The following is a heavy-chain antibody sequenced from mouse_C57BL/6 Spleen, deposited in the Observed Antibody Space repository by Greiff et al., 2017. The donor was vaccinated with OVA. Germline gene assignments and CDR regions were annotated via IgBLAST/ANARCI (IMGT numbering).Heavy chain of an antibody. V-gene: IGHV5-17*01. D-gene: IGHD2-5*01. Sequence: EVKLVESGGGLVKPGGSLKLSCAASGFTISDYGMHWVRQAPEKGLEWVAYISSGSSTIYYADTVKGRFSISRENAKKTLFLQKTGLRSEDTAMYYCARAYYSNYVPWYFDVWSTGTTVTVAS. CDR1: GFTISDYG. CDR3: ARAYYSNYVPWYFDV. CDR2: ISSGSSTI. J-gene: IGHJ1*03.